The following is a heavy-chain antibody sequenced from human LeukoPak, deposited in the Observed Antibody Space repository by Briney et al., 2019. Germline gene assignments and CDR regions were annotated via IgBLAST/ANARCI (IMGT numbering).Heavy chain of an antibody. V-gene: IGHV3-21*04. CDR2: ISSTSGYI. J-gene: IGHJ4*02. D-gene: IGHD4/OR15-4a*01. Sequence: GSLRLSCAASGFTFSSYSMNWVRQAPGKGLEWVSCISSTSGYIYYADSVRGRFTISRDNAKNSLYLQMNSLRAEDTALYYCARRDGAYWGQGTLVTVSS. CDR3: ARRDGAY. CDR1: GFTFSSYS.